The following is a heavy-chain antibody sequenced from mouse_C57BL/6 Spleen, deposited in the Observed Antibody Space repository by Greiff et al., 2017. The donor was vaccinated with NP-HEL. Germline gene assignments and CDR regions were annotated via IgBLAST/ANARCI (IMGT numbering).Heavy chain of an antibody. J-gene: IGHJ3*01. CDR1: GYTFTSYW. Sequence: QVQLQQPGAELVKPGASVKLSCKASGYTFTSYWMHWVKQRPGQGLEWIGMIHPNSGSTNYNEKFKSKATLTVDKSSSTAYMQLSSLTSEDSAVYYCARSACYYDYDGAYWGQRTLVTVSA. D-gene: IGHD2-4*01. CDR2: IHPNSGST. CDR3: ARSACYYDYDGAY. V-gene: IGHV1-64*01.